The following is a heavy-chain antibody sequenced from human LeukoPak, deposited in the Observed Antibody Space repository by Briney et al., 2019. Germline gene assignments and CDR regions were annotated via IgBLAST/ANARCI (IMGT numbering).Heavy chain of an antibody. CDR1: GYSISRGYY. Sequence: PSETLSLTCTVSGYSISRGYYWGWIRQPPGKGLEWIGTISHSGSTYYNPSLESRVIISLDTSKNQFSLTLSSVTAADTAVYYCARLPGIGIYYVDAWGQGILVTVSS. V-gene: IGHV4-38-2*02. D-gene: IGHD1-26*01. CDR2: ISHSGST. J-gene: IGHJ5*02. CDR3: ARLPGIGIYYVDA.